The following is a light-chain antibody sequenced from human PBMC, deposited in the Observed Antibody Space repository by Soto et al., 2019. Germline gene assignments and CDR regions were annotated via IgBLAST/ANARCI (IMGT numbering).Light chain of an antibody. V-gene: IGKV3-20*01. CDR2: GAS. CDR3: QQYGSSPFT. J-gene: IGKJ4*01. Sequence: EIVLTQSPGTLSLSPGERATLSCRASQSVTTSYLAWNQHKPGKAPRLLIYGASSKATGIPDRFSGGGSGTDFTLTISRLVPEDFAVYYCQQYGSSPFTFGGGTKV. CDR1: QSVTTSY.